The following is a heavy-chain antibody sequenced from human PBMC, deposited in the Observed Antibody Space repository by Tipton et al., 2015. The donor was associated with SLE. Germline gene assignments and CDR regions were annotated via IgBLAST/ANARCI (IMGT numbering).Heavy chain of an antibody. D-gene: IGHD3-10*01. CDR2: IYYTGRT. CDR1: GDSLNSHY. V-gene: IGHV4-59*11. CDR3: ARTSYGLGNAFDI. J-gene: IGHJ3*02. Sequence: TLSLTCSVSGDSLNSHYWSWIRQSPGKGLDWIGYIYYTGRTDYNPSLKSRVTISIDTSKTQFSLKLTSVTAADTAIYYCARTSYGLGNAFDIWGQGTTVTVSS.